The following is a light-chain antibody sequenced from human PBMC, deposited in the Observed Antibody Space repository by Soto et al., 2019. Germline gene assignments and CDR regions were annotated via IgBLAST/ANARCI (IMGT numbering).Light chain of an antibody. CDR1: SSDVGGYNY. V-gene: IGLV2-14*01. J-gene: IGLJ2*01. CDR3: SSYTSSTTRV. CDR2: EVS. Sequence: QSALTQPASVSGSPGQSITISCTGTSSDVGGYNYVSWYQQHPGKAPKLMIYEVSNRPSGVSNRFSGSKSGNTASLTISGLQAEDEADYYCSSYTSSTTRVLGGGTQLTFL.